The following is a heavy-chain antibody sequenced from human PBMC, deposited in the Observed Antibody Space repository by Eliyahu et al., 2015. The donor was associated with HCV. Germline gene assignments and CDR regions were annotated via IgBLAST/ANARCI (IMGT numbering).Heavy chain of an antibody. CDR2: IYYTGST. D-gene: IGHD3-3*01. V-gene: IGHV4-31*03. CDR3: ARLPDSSAIFGVVTSGSYFDC. J-gene: IGHJ4*01. Sequence: QVQLQESGPGLVKPSQTLSLTXNVSGDSIXSGNYYXXWIRQHPGKGLEWIGYIYYTGSTYYNPSLKSRVSLSVDTSRNEFSLNLKSVTAADTAVYYCARLPDSSAIFGVVTSGSYFDCWGQGALVIVSS. CDR1: GDSIXSGNYY.